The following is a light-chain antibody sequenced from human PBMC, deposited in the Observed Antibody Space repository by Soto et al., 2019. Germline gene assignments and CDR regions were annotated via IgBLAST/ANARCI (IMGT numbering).Light chain of an antibody. CDR2: EVS. CDR1: STDVGGYKY. V-gene: IGLV2-14*01. CDR3: SSYTSNSAVI. J-gene: IGLJ2*01. Sequence: QSALTQPASVSGSAGQSITISCTGTSTDVGGYKYVSWYQRHPGKAPKLMIYEVSNRPSGVSNRFSGSRSGNTASLTISGLQAEDEAYYYCSSYTSNSAVIFGGGTKLTVL.